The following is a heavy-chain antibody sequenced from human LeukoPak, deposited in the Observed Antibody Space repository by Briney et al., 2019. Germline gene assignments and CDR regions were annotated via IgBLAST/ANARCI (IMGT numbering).Heavy chain of an antibody. CDR2: IKRKINGGTT. Sequence: PGGSLRLSCAVSGFTFSNAWMSWVRQAPGKGLEWVGRIKRKINGGTTDYAAPVKGRFTISRDDSKNTLYLQMNGLKTEDTAVYYCATVSENYESSGFRGGSVGYWGQGTLVTVSS. V-gene: IGHV3-15*01. CDR1: GFTFSNAW. CDR3: ATVSENYESSGFRGGSVGY. J-gene: IGHJ4*02. D-gene: IGHD3-22*01.